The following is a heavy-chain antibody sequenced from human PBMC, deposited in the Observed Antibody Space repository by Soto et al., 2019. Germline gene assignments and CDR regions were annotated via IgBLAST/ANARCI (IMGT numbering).Heavy chain of an antibody. CDR3: AXXXXXXXXNDY. J-gene: IGHJ4*02. Sequence: QVQLQESGPGLVKPSQTLSLTCTVSGDSISSGGYYWSWIRQHPGKGLEWIAHIYYSGSTYYNPSLKSRVTISVDTSKNQFSLKLSSVTXAXTXVXXXAXXXXXXXXNDYWGQGTLVTVSS. CDR2: IYYSGST. V-gene: IGHV4-31*03. CDR1: GDSISSGGYY.